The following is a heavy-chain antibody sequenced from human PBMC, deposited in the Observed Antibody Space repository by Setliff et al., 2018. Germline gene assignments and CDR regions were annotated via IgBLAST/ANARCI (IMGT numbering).Heavy chain of an antibody. CDR2: ISTYNCVA. Sequence: GASVKVSCKASGYMFRSYGINWMRQAPGQGLEWMGWISTYNCVANYAQRFQGRVTMTTDTSTRAAYMELTSLRSDDTAVYYCAISSLSICSGGSCPNAFDIWGQGTLVTVSS. J-gene: IGHJ3*02. D-gene: IGHD2-15*01. V-gene: IGHV1-18*04. CDR3: AISSLSICSGGSCPNAFDI. CDR1: GYMFRSYG.